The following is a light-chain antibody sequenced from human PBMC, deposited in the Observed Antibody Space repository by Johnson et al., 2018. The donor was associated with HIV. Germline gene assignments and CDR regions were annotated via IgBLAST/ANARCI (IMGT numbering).Light chain of an antibody. J-gene: IGLJ1*01. CDR1: SSNIGNNY. V-gene: IGLV1-51*02. CDR3: GTWDASLSVNV. CDR2: ENN. Sequence: HSVLTQPPSVSAAPGQKVTISCSGSSSNIGNNYVSWYQQLPGTAPKLLIYENNKRPSGIPDRFSGSKSGTSATLDINGLQSGDEADYYCGTWDASLSVNVFGPGTKVTVL.